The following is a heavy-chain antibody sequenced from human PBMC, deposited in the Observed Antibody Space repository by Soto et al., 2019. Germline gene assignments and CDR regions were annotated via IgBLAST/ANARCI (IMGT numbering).Heavy chain of an antibody. CDR1: GYTFTSYD. CDR2: MNPNSGNT. V-gene: IGHV1-8*01. D-gene: IGHD3-3*01. Sequence: ASVKVSCKASGYTFTSYDINWVRQATGQGLEWMGWMNPNSGNTGYAQKFQGRVTMTRNTSISTAYMELSSLRSDDTAVYYCARDKGFNYDFWSGYSRHNWFDPWGQGTLVTVSS. CDR3: ARDKGFNYDFWSGYSRHNWFDP. J-gene: IGHJ5*02.